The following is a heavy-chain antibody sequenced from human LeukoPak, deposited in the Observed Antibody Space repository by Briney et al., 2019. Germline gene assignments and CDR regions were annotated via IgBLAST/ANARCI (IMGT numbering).Heavy chain of an antibody. CDR2: IYSGGST. V-gene: IGHV3-53*01. J-gene: IGHJ4*02. Sequence: GGSLRLSCAASGFTVSYNCMSWARQAPGKGLEWVSVIYSGGSTYYADSVKGRFTISRDNSKNTLYFQMNSLRAEDTAVYYCASTPPRYLGYFDYWGQGTLVTVSS. CDR1: GFTVSYNC. D-gene: IGHD3-9*01. CDR3: ASTPPRYLGYFDY.